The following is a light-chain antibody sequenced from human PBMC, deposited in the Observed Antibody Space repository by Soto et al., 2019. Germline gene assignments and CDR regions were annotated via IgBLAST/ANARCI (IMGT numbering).Light chain of an antibody. CDR2: VGS. J-gene: IGKJ4*01. CDR1: QTVISY. V-gene: IGKV1-39*01. Sequence: DIQMTQSPSSLYASVGDRVTITCRAGQTVISYLHWYQQKQGKAPKLLIYVGSYLHSGVPSRFSGSGSGTEFTLTITNLQPEDSATYYCQQTHRLPLTFGGGTTVQI. CDR3: QQTHRLPLT.